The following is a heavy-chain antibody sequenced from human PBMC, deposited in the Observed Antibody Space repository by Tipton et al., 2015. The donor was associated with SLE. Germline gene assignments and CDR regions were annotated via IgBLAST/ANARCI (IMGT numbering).Heavy chain of an antibody. J-gene: IGHJ4*02. D-gene: IGHD1-1*01. Sequence: TLSLTCTVSGGSISSYYWSWIRQPAGTGLEWIGRIYTSGDTNYNPSLKTRVTMSVDTSKNQFSLKLSSVTAADTAVYYCAREERPGGFDYWGQGTLVTVSS. CDR2: IYTSGDT. CDR3: AREERPGGFDY. V-gene: IGHV4-4*07. CDR1: GGSISSYY.